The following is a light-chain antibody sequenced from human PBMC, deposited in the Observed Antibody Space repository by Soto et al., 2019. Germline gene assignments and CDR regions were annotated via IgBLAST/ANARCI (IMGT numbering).Light chain of an antibody. CDR2: AAS. J-gene: IGKJ1*01. CDR1: QSVSDR. Sequence: EIGMTQSPDTLSVSPGERATVCCRASQSVSDRVVWYQQKSGQAPSLLIYAASTRAAGVPARFSGSGSGTEFTLTISSLQSEDFAVYFCQQYADWPKTFGQGTKVDI. V-gene: IGKV3-15*01. CDR3: QQYADWPKT.